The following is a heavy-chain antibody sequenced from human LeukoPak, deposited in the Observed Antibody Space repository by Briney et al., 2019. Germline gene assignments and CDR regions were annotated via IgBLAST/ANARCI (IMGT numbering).Heavy chain of an antibody. J-gene: IGHJ4*02. CDR3: ARPGYSSGLDY. CDR2: ISAYNGNT. Sequence: ASVKVSCKASGYAFTSCHVSWVRQAPGQGLEWMGWISAYNGNTNYAQKLQGRVTMTTDTSTSTAYMELRSLRSDDTAVYYCARPGYSSGLDYWGQGTLVTVSS. CDR1: GYAFTSCH. D-gene: IGHD6-19*01. V-gene: IGHV1-18*01.